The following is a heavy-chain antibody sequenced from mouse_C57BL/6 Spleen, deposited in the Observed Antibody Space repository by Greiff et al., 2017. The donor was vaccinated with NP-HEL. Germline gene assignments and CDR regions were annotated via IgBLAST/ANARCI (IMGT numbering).Heavy chain of an antibody. V-gene: IGHV1-69*01. CDR2: IDPSDSYT. Sequence: QVHLQQPGAELVMPGASVKLSCKASGYTFTSYWMHWVKQRPGQGLEWIGEIDPSDSYTNYNQKFKGKSTLTVDKSSSTAYMQLSSLTSEDSAVYYCARGPFAYWGQGTLVTVSA. CDR3: ARGPFAY. J-gene: IGHJ3*01. CDR1: GYTFTSYW.